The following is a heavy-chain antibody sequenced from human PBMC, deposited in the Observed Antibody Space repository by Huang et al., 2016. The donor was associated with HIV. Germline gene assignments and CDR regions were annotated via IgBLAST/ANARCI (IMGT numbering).Heavy chain of an antibody. Sequence: QVRLQESGPGLVKPSETLSLSCTVSGGSVGPHSWSGIRPPPGKGLEWVGTMYSSGRTKYNPSLKSRLTMSQDSSKNQFSLNLRSVTAADTARYYCARLDTSSWYSLDYWGQGTLVAVSS. V-gene: IGHV4-59*02. CDR3: ARLDTSSWYSLDY. CDR1: GGSVGPHS. D-gene: IGHD3-22*01. CDR2: MYSSGRT. J-gene: IGHJ4*02.